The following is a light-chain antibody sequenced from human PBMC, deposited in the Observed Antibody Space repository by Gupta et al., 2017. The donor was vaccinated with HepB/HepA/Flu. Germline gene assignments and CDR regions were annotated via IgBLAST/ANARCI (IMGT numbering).Light chain of an antibody. V-gene: IGLV3-21*04. CDR1: NIASKS. CDR2: NDS. J-gene: IGLJ3*02. Sequence: SYVLAQPPSVSVAPGKTARITCGGNNIASKSVHWYQQKKGQAPVLVIYNDSEWPSGIPGRFSGSNSGNTATLTISRVEAGDEADYYCQVWDSSSDHRVFGGGTKLTVL. CDR3: QVWDSSSDHRV.